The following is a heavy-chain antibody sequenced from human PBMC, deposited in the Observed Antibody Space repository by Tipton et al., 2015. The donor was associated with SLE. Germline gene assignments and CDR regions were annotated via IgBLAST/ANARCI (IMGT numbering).Heavy chain of an antibody. CDR1: GFTFSSYG. CDR2: IWYNGNNK. J-gene: IGHJ3*02. D-gene: IGHD3-22*01. V-gene: IGHV3-33*01. Sequence: SLRLSCAASGFTFSSYGMHWVRQAPGKGLEWVAVIWYNGNNKYYADSVKGRFTISRDNSKNTLYLQMNSLRAEDTAVYYCARALITMIDGGAFDIWGQGTMVTVSS. CDR3: ARALITMIDGGAFDI.